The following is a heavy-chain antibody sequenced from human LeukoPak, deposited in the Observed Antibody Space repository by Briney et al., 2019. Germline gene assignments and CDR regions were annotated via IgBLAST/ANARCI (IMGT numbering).Heavy chain of an antibody. CDR3: ARDRQGRRQQLDY. Sequence: PGGSLRLSCAASGFTFSSYAMHWVRQAPGKGLEWVAVISYDGSNKYYADSVKGRFTISRDNSKNTLYLQMNSLRAEDTAVYYCARDRQGRRQQLDYWGQGTLVTVSS. J-gene: IGHJ4*02. CDR1: GFTFSSYA. D-gene: IGHD6-13*01. CDR2: ISYDGSNK. V-gene: IGHV3-30-3*01.